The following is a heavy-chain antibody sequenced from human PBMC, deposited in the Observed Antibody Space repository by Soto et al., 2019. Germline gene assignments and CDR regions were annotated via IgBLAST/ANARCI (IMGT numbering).Heavy chain of an antibody. Sequence: ASVNVSCKASGYTFTIYGISWVRQAPGQGLEWMGWISAYNGNTNYAQKLQGRVTMTTDTSTSTAYMELRSLRSDDTAVYYCARDPNDFWSGYYPQRYMDVWGKGTTVTVSS. D-gene: IGHD3-3*01. V-gene: IGHV1-18*01. CDR3: ARDPNDFWSGYYPQRYMDV. J-gene: IGHJ6*03. CDR2: ISAYNGNT. CDR1: GYTFTIYG.